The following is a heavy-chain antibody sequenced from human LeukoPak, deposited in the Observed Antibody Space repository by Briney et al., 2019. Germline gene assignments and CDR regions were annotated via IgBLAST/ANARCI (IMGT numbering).Heavy chain of an antibody. J-gene: IGHJ4*02. D-gene: IGHD3-3*01. CDR3: ARDRGPIFGRDCFDY. CDR1: GFTFSNGW. CDR2: ISYDGSNK. V-gene: IGHV3-30-3*01. Sequence: GGSLRLSCAASGFTFSNGWMNWVRQAPGKGLEWVAVISYDGSNKYYADSVKGRFTISRDNSKNTLYLQMNSLRAEDTAVYYCARDRGPIFGRDCFDYWGQGTLVTASS.